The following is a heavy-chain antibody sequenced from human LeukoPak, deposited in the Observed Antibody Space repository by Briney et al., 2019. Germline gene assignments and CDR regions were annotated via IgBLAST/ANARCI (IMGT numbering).Heavy chain of an antibody. CDR3: AKVGCSGYHYDY. Sequence: GGSLRLSCVASGFTFSSYEMSWVRQAPGKGLEWVSVISGSGDSTYYADSVEGRCTISRDNSKDALYLQMNSLRAEDTAIYYCAKVGCSGYHYDYWGHGTLVSVSS. V-gene: IGHV3-23*01. D-gene: IGHD5-12*01. J-gene: IGHJ4*01. CDR2: ISGSGDST. CDR1: GFTFSSYE.